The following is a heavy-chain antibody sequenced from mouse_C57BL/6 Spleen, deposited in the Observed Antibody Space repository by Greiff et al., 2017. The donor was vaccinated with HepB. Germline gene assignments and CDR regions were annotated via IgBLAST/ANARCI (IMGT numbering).Heavy chain of an antibody. Sequence: VKLQQSGPELVKPGASVKISCKASGYAFSSSWMNWVKQRPGKGLEWIGRIYPGDGDTNYNGKFKGKATLTADKSSSTAYMQLSSLTSEDSAVYFCARGILGDAMDYWGQGTSVTVSS. D-gene: IGHD3-3*01. J-gene: IGHJ4*01. CDR3: ARGILGDAMDY. CDR1: GYAFSSSW. V-gene: IGHV1-82*01. CDR2: IYPGDGDT.